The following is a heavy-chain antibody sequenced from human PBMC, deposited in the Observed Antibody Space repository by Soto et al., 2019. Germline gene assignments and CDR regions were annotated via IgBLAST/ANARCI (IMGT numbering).Heavy chain of an antibody. Sequence: EVHLVESGGGLVQPGGSLRLSCAASGFTFSSYSLNWVRQAPGKGLEWVSYITSSGTTVYYADSVRGRFTISRDNAKNSLYLQMNSLRDADTAVDYCARGSSNWAYYFDFWGQGTLVTVSS. J-gene: IGHJ4*02. CDR2: ITSSGTTV. V-gene: IGHV3-48*02. CDR1: GFTFSSYS. D-gene: IGHD6-13*01. CDR3: ARGSSNWAYYFDF.